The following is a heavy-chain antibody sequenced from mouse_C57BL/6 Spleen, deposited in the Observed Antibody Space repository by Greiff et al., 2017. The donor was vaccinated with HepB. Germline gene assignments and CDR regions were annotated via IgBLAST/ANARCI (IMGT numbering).Heavy chain of an antibody. CDR1: GYTFTDYN. CDR3: ARWRDYDEGYWYFDV. Sequence: EVQLQQSGPELVKPGASVKIPCKASGYTFTDYNMDWVKQSHGKSLEWIGDINPNNGGTIYNQKFKGKATLTVDKSSSTAYMELRSLTSEDTAVDYGARWRDYDEGYWYFDVWGTGTTVTVSS. V-gene: IGHV1-18*01. D-gene: IGHD2-4*01. J-gene: IGHJ1*03. CDR2: INPNNGGT.